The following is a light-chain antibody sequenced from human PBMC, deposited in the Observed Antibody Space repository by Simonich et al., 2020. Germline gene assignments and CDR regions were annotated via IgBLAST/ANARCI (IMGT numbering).Light chain of an antibody. V-gene: IGLV1-44*01. Sequence: QSVLTQPPSASGTPGQRVTISCSGSSSNIGSNTVNGYQQLPGTAPKLLIYRNNQRPSGVPDRFSGSKSGTSASLAISGLQSEDGADYYCAAWDDSLNGVVFGGGTKLTVL. CDR1: SSNIGSNT. CDR2: RNN. J-gene: IGLJ2*01. CDR3: AAWDDSLNGVV.